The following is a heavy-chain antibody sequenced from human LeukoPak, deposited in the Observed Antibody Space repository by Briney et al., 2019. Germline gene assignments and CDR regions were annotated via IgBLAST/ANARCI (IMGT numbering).Heavy chain of an antibody. CDR1: GGYFVYY. CDR3: ARGGRYMSASWYRGVYHYMDV. CDR2: INYGGRT. V-gene: IGHV4-34*01. D-gene: IGHD6-13*01. J-gene: IGHJ6*03. Sequence: SETLFLSCAVYGGYFVYYWSWVRHSPGTGLEWIGEINYGGRTKYNQSLKHRVNISVDMSKNQFSLKLSSVTAADTAIYYCARGGRYMSASWYRGVYHYMDVWDKRTTVIVSS.